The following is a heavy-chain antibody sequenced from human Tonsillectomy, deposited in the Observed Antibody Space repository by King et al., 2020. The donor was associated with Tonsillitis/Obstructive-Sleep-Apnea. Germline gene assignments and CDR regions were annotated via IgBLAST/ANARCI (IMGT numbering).Heavy chain of an antibody. V-gene: IGHV4-34*01. CDR3: ARGGRWGLAL. J-gene: IGHJ4*02. CDR1: GGSFSGYH. Sequence: VQLQQWGAGLLKPSETLSLTCAVYGGSFSGYHWSWIRQPPGKGLEWIGEINHSGSTNCNPSLKSRVTISVDTSKNQFSLKLTSVTAADTAVYYCARGGRWGLALWGQGTLVTVSS. D-gene: IGHD1-26*01. CDR2: INHSGST.